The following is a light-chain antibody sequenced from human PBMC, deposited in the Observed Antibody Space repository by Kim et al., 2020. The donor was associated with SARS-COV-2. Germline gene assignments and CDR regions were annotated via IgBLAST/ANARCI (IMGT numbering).Light chain of an antibody. CDR3: QQYNNWPPWT. Sequence: APGERATLSCRASQSDSSNLAWYQQKPGQAPRLLIYGASTRATGIPARFSGSGSGTEFTLTISSLQSEDFAVYYCQQYNNWPPWTFGQGTKVDIK. J-gene: IGKJ1*01. V-gene: IGKV3-15*01. CDR1: QSDSSN. CDR2: GAS.